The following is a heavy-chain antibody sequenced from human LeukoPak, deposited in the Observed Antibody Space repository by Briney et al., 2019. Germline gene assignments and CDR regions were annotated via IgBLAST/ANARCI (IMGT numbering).Heavy chain of an antibody. D-gene: IGHD3-9*01. CDR1: GGSISSHY. CDR2: ISYSGTA. CDR3: ARRDIATGIDF. J-gene: IGHJ4*02. V-gene: IGHV4-59*11. Sequence: SETLSLTCTVSGGSISSHYWSWIRQPPGKGLEFIGYISYSGTAGYNPSHKSRVTISIDTPKNQFSLKLSSVTAADTAVYYCARRDIATGIDFWGQGILVTVSS.